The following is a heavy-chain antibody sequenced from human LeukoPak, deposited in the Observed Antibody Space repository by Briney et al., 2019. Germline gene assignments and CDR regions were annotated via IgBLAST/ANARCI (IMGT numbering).Heavy chain of an antibody. Sequence: PSETLSLTCTVSGGSLSSSSYYWGWIRQPPGKVLEWVGSIYCCGSTYYNPSLKSRVTISVDTSKNQFSLKLSSVTAADTAVYYCARKIYYYDSSGYDYYYFDYWGQGTLVTVSS. CDR2: IYCCGST. V-gene: IGHV4-39*01. CDR1: GGSLSSSSYY. J-gene: IGHJ4*02. D-gene: IGHD3-22*01. CDR3: ARKIYYYDSSGYDYYYFDY.